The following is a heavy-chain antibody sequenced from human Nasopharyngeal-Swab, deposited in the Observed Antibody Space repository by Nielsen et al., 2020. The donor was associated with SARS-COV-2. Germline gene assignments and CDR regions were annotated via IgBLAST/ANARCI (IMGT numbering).Heavy chain of an antibody. Sequence: GESLKISCAASGFTFRSYAMTWVRQAPGKGLEWVSAIDSLHNTYYADSVKGRFTLSRDNSENTLYLQMNSLRAEDTAVYYCVKDYLREGYFGGQGTLVTVSS. V-gene: IGHV3-23*01. CDR1: GFTFRSYA. CDR2: IDSLHNT. J-gene: IGHJ4*02. D-gene: IGHD3-9*01. CDR3: VKDYLREGYF.